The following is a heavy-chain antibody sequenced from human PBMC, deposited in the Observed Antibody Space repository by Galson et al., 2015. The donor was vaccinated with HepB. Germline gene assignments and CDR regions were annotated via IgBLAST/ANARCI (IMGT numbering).Heavy chain of an antibody. J-gene: IGHJ2*01. CDR3: ARGMGVITSAYWYFDL. Sequence: SLRLSCAASGFTFSSYVMHWVRQVTGKGLEWVSGIGTAGDTYYPGSVKGRFTISRENAKNSLYLQMNSLRAGDTAVYYCARGMGVITSAYWYFDLWGRGTLVTVSS. CDR2: IGTAGDT. D-gene: IGHD3-10*01. CDR1: GFTFSSYV. V-gene: IGHV3-13*01.